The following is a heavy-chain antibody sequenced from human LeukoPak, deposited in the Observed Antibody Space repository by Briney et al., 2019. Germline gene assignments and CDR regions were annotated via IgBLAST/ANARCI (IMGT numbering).Heavy chain of an antibody. D-gene: IGHD2-15*01. V-gene: IGHV1-46*01. CDR3: ARDPEGIFPDY. CDR1: GYTFTSYG. Sequence: ASVKVSCKASGYTFTSYGISWVRQAPGQGLEWMGIINPSGGSTSYAQKFQGRVTMTRDTSTSTVYMELSSLRSEDTAVYYCARDPEGIFPDYWGQGTLVTVSS. CDR2: INPSGGST. J-gene: IGHJ4*02.